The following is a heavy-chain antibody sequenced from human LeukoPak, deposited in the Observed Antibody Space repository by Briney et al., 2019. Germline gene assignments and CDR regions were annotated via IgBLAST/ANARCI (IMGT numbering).Heavy chain of an antibody. D-gene: IGHD6-13*01. CDR2: ISGSGGST. Sequence: PGGSLRLSCAASGFTFSSYAMSWVRQAPGKGLEWVSAISGSGGSTYYADSVKGRFTISRDNSKNTLYLQMNSLRAEDTAVYYCAKDGPRAAAAGDAFDIWGQGTMVTVSS. CDR1: GFTFSSYA. CDR3: AKDGPRAAAAGDAFDI. V-gene: IGHV3-23*01. J-gene: IGHJ3*02.